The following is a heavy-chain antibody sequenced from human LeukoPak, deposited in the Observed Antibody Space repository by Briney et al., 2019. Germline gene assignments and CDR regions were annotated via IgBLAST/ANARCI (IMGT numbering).Heavy chain of an antibody. D-gene: IGHD5-18*01. V-gene: IGHV3-66*01. CDR1: GFTVSSNH. Sequence: GGSLRLSCAASGFTVSSNHMSWVRQAPGKGLEWVSVIYNGGSTYYADSVKGRFTISRDSSKNTVYLQMNSLRAEDTAVYYCARGMDTAMVFDYWGQGTLVTVSS. CDR2: IYNGGST. CDR3: ARGMDTAMVFDY. J-gene: IGHJ4*02.